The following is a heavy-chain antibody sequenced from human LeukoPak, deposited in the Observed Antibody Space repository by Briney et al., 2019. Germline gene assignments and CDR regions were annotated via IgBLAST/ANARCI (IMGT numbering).Heavy chain of an antibody. V-gene: IGHV3-23*01. Sequence: PGGSLRLSCAASGFTFRDSAMTWVRQAPGKGLEWVSLISFSGDNTYYRDSVKGRFTVSRDNSKNTLYLQMNSLRAEDTAVYYCAREYYDILTGYDAFDIWGQGTMVTVSS. CDR1: GFTFRDSA. D-gene: IGHD3-9*01. CDR3: AREYYDILTGYDAFDI. J-gene: IGHJ3*02. CDR2: ISFSGDNT.